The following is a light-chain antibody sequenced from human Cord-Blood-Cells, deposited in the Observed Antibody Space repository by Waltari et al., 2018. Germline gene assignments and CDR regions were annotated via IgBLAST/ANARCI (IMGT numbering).Light chain of an antibody. CDR3: SSYTSSSTLV. V-gene: IGLV2-14*01. J-gene: IGLJ1*01. CDR2: EVN. CDR1: SSDVGGSNY. Sequence: QSALTQPASVSGSPGQSITISCTGTSSDVGGSNYASWYQQHPGKAPKLMIYEVNKRPSGVSNRFSGSKSGNTASLTISGLQAEDEADYYCSSYTSSSTLVFGTGTKVTVL.